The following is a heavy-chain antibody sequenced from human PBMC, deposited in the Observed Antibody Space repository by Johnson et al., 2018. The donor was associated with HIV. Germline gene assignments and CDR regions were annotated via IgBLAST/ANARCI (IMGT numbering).Heavy chain of an antibody. D-gene: IGHD2-21*01. CDR2: ISYDGSNK. CDR3: ARESDGSQAIDGFDI. J-gene: IGHJ3*02. V-gene: IGHV3-30*03. CDR1: GFTFSSYG. Sequence: QVQLVESGGGLVKPGGSLRLSCGASGFTFSSYGMHWVRQAPGKGLEWVAVISYDGSNKYYADSVKGRFTISRDNSKNTLYRQMNSLRAEETAVYYCARESDGSQAIDGFDIWGQGTMVTVSS.